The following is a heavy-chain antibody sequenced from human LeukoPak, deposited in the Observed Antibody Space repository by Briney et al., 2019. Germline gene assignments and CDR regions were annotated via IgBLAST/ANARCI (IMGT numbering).Heavy chain of an antibody. V-gene: IGHV4-59*01. D-gene: IGHD2-15*01. CDR1: GGSISSYY. CDR3: AGRTGYCSGGSCYGWFDR. J-gene: IGHJ5*02. Sequence: SETLSLTCTVSGGSISSYYWSWIRQPPGKGLEWIGYIYYSGSTNYNPSLKSRVTISEDASKNQFSLKLSSVTAADTAVYYCAGRTGYCSGGSCYGWFDRWGQGTLVTVSS. CDR2: IYYSGST.